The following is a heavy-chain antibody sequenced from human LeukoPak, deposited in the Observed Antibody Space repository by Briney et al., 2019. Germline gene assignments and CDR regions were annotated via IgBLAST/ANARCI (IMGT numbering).Heavy chain of an antibody. J-gene: IGHJ3*02. D-gene: IGHD2-15*01. CDR2: INHSGST. CDR1: GGSFSGYY. CDR3: ARARRVVAATRAEYDAFDI. V-gene: IGHV4-34*01. Sequence: PSETLSLTCAVYGGSFSGYYWSWIRQPPGKGLEWIGEINHSGSTNYNPSLKSRVTISVDTSKNQFSLKLSSVTAADTAVYYCARARRVVAATRAEYDAFDIWGQGTMVTVSS.